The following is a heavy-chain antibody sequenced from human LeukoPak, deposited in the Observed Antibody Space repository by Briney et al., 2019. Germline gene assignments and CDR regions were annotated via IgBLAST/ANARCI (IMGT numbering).Heavy chain of an antibody. D-gene: IGHD1-26*01. CDR3: AGGPLLPLDY. CDR1: GGTLSSYA. CDR2: IIPIFGTA. Sequence: GASVKVSCKASGGTLSSYAISWVRQAPGQGLEWMGRIIPIFGTANYAQKFQGRVTITTDESTSTAYMELSSLRSEDTAVYYCAGGPLLPLDYWGQGTLVTVSS. V-gene: IGHV1-69*05. J-gene: IGHJ4*02.